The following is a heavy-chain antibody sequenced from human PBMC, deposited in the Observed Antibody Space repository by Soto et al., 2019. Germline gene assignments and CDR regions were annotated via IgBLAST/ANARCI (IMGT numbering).Heavy chain of an antibody. Sequence: GASVKVSCKASGYTFTGYYMHWVRQAPGQGLEWMGWINPNSGGTNYAQKFQGWVTMTRDTSISTAYMELSRLRSDDTAVYYCARADLYGSGSHYGMDVWGHGTTVTVSS. D-gene: IGHD3-10*01. CDR1: GYTFTGYY. V-gene: IGHV1-2*04. CDR2: INPNSGGT. J-gene: IGHJ6*02. CDR3: ARADLYGSGSHYGMDV.